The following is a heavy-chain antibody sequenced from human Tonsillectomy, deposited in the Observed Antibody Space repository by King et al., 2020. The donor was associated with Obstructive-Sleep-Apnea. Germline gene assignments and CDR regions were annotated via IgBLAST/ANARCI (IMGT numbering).Heavy chain of an antibody. J-gene: IGHJ4*02. Sequence: VQLQESGPGLVKPSETLSLICTVSGGSISSYYWSWIRQSPGKGLEWIGHIYYSGNTNYNPSLKSRVAISVDTSNNQFSLSLASVSAADTAVYYCAREGDYGATDYWGKGTQVTVSS. V-gene: IGHV4-59*01. CDR1: GGSISSYY. CDR2: IYYSGNT. D-gene: IGHD4-17*01. CDR3: AREGDYGATDY.